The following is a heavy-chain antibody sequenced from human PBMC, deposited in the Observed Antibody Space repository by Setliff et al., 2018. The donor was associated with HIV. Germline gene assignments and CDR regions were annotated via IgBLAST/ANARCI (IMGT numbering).Heavy chain of an antibody. CDR1: GGSISDNKYY. D-gene: IGHD3-22*01. Sequence: SETLSLTCSVSGGSISDNKYYWSWIRQPPGKGLEWTGSIYHSGKTYYNPSLKRRLTISVDTSKNEFSLKLTSVTAADTAVYYCASRVYYYDESAILREEGFVPWGQGTLVTVPS. CDR2: IYHSGKT. J-gene: IGHJ5*02. V-gene: IGHV4-39*01. CDR3: ASRVYYYDESAILREEGFVP.